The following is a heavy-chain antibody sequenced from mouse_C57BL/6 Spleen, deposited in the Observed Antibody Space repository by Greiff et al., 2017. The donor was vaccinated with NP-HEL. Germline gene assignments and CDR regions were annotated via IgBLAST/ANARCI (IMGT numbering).Heavy chain of an antibody. CDR2: ISGGGGNT. CDR3: ARQGGLDWYFDV. D-gene: IGHD2-4*01. CDR1: GFTFSSYT. Sequence: EVQLVESGGGLVKPGGSLKLSCAASGFTFSSYTMSWVRQTPEKRLEWVATISGGGGNTYYPDSVKGRFTISRDNAKNTLYLQMSSLRSEDTALYYCARQGGLDWYFDVWGTGTTVTVSS. J-gene: IGHJ1*03. V-gene: IGHV5-9*01.